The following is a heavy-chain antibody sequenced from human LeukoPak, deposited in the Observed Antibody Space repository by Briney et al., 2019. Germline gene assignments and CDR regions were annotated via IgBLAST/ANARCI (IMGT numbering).Heavy chain of an antibody. J-gene: IGHJ6*03. CDR1: GGSFSGYY. Sequence: SETLSLTCAVYGGSFSGYYWSWIRQPPGKGLEWLGEINHSGSTNYNPSLKSRVTISVDTSKNQFSLKLSSVTAADTAVYYCASRGGGYYYYYYMDVWGKGTTVTVSS. CDR2: INHSGST. D-gene: IGHD3-10*01. V-gene: IGHV4-34*01. CDR3: ASRGGGYYYYYYMDV.